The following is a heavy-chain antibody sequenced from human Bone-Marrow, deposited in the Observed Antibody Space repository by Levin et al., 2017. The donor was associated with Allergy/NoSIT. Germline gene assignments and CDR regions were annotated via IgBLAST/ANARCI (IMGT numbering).Heavy chain of an antibody. Sequence: GESLKISCAASGFTFSAYTMQWVRQAPGKGLEWVASVDEHGRYAYYADSVQGRFTITRDNSRNTLFLQMNSLRAEDTAVYYCAKPLSGHSWGSSYDYWGQGAQVTVSS. CDR3: AKPLSGHSWGSSYDY. CDR1: GFTFSAYT. CDR2: VDEHGRYA. J-gene: IGHJ4*02. D-gene: IGHD3-16*01. V-gene: IGHV3-23*05.